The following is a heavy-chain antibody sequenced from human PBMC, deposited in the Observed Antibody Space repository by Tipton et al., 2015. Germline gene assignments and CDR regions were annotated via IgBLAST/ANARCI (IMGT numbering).Heavy chain of an antibody. D-gene: IGHD3-22*01. J-gene: IGHJ4*02. CDR3: ARHYYYDSSGYYYGDFDY. CDR2: IYPDDSDT. CDR1: GYSFTSYW. V-gene: IGHV5-51*01. Sequence: QSGAEVKKPGESLKISCEASGYSFTSYWIGWVRQMPGKGLEWMGIIYPDDSDTTYSPSFQGQVTISADKSISTAYLQWSSLKASDTAMYYCARHYYYDSSGYYYGDFDYWGQGTLVTVSS.